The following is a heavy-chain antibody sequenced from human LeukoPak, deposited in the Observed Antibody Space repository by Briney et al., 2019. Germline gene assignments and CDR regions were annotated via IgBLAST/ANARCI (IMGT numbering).Heavy chain of an antibody. D-gene: IGHD3-9*01. J-gene: IGHJ4*02. CDR1: GFTFNNYA. CDR3: SKWGDYDVLTGYYDSDF. CDR2: ILGSGRSA. V-gene: IGHV3-23*01. Sequence: GASLRLSCAASGFTFNNYAMSWVRQAPGKGLEWVSAILGSGRSAYYADSVKGRFTISRDNSKNSLFLQMNSLRVEDTALYYCSKWGDYDVLTGYYDSDFWGQGTLVTVSA.